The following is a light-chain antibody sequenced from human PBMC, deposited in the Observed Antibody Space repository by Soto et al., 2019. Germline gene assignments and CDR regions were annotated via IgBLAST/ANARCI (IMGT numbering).Light chain of an antibody. Sequence: KVLTQSPGTLSLSLGQRATLSCRASQSLSGNYLAWYQQKPGQAPRVLIYRASIRATGISDRFSGSGSGTDFTLTISRLEPEDFTVYYCQHYGASPWTFGQGTKVDIK. CDR2: RAS. V-gene: IGKV3-20*01. J-gene: IGKJ1*01. CDR3: QHYGASPWT. CDR1: QSLSGNY.